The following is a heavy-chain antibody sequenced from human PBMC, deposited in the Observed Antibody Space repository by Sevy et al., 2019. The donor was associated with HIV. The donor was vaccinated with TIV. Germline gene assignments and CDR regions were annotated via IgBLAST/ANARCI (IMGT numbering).Heavy chain of an antibody. Sequence: GGSLRLSCTASGFTFGDYCMSWVRQAPGKGLEWVAFLKSDVYGGKVDHAAVVRGRFVISRDDSKTIAYLQMNDLKTDDTGGYYCTRWKAAQSIFDYWGQGALVTVSS. CDR2: LKSDVYGGKV. J-gene: IGHJ4*02. V-gene: IGHV3-49*04. CDR3: TRWKAAQSIFDY. D-gene: IGHD6-13*01. CDR1: GFTFGDYC.